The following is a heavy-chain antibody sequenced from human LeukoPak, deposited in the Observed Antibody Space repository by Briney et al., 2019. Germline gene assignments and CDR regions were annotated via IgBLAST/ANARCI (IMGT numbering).Heavy chain of an antibody. CDR1: GFTVTSNY. D-gene: IGHD3-10*01. CDR2: IYAGGTT. V-gene: IGHV3-66*01. J-gene: IGHJ5*02. CDR3: ARDYVSGSFGP. Sequence: GGSLRLSCAASGFTVTSNYISWVRQAPGKGLEWVSAIYAGGTTYDADSVKGRFTISRDNSKNTVYLQMNSLRVEDTAVYYCARDYVSGSFGPWGQGTLVTVSS.